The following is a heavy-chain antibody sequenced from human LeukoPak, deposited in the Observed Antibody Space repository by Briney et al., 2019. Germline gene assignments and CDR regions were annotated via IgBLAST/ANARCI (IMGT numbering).Heavy chain of an antibody. CDR1: GYTFTGYY. V-gene: IGHV1-2*06. Sequence: ASVKVSCKASGYTFTGYYMHWVRQAPGQGLEWMGRINPNGGGTNYAQKFQGRVTMTRDTSISTAYMELSRLRSDDTAVYYCARAPDSSGYYYRYFDYWGQGTLVTVSS. J-gene: IGHJ4*02. CDR3: ARAPDSSGYYYRYFDY. CDR2: INPNGGGT. D-gene: IGHD3-22*01.